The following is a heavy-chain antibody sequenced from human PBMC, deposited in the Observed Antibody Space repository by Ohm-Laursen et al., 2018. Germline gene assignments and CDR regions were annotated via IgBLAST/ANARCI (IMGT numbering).Heavy chain of an antibody. Sequence: EASVKVSCKTSGYTFTSYGISWVRQAPGQGLEWMGWISAYNGNTNYAQKLQGRVTMTTDTSTSTAYMELRSLRSDDTAVYYCARQISIAARTYYYYGMDVWGQGTTVTVSS. CDR1: GYTFTSYG. CDR2: ISAYNGNT. D-gene: IGHD6-6*01. V-gene: IGHV1-18*01. J-gene: IGHJ6*02. CDR3: ARQISIAARTYYYYGMDV.